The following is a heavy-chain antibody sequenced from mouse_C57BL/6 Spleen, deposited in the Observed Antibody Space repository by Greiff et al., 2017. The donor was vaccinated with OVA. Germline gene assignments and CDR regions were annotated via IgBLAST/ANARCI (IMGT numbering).Heavy chain of an antibody. Sequence: VHLVESGAELVRPGASVKLSCKASGYTFTDYYINWVKQRPGQGLEWIARIYPGSGNTYYNEKFKGKATLTAEKSSSTAYMQLSSLTSEDSAVYFCAREGGAMDYWGQGTSVTVSS. V-gene: IGHV1-76*01. CDR1: GYTFTDYY. CDR2: IYPGSGNT. CDR3: AREGGAMDY. J-gene: IGHJ4*01.